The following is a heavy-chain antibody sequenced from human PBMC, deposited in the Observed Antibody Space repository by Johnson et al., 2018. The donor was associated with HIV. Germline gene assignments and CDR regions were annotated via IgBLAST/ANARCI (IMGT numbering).Heavy chain of an antibody. CDR1: GFTFSSYA. D-gene: IGHD7-27*01. CDR3: ASTLTGYLGSFDI. Sequence: EVLLLESGGGLVQPGGSLRLSCAASGFTFSSYAMSWVRQAPGKGLEWVSAISGSGGSTYYADSVKGRFTISRDNSKNTLYLQMNSLRAEDTDVYYCASTLTGYLGSFDIWGQGTMVTVSS. V-gene: IGHV3-23*01. CDR2: ISGSGGST. J-gene: IGHJ3*02.